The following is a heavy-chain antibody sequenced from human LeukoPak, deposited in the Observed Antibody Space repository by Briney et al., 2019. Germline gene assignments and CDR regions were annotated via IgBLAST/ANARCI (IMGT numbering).Heavy chain of an antibody. J-gene: IGHJ5*02. CDR2: IDGSGHTT. V-gene: IGHV3-23*01. CDR3: ARESIRSGSLKWFDP. CDR1: GFTFTSHV. D-gene: IGHD3-3*01. Sequence: GGSLRLSXAVSGFTFTSHVMGWVRQTPGKELEWVSAIDGSGHTTYYADSVRGRFIISRDNSKKMLYLQMNSLRAEDTATYYCARESIRSGSLKWFDPWGQGTLVTVSS.